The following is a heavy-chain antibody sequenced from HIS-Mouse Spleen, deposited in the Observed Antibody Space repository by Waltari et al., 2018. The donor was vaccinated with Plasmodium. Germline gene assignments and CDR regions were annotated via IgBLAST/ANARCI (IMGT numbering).Heavy chain of an antibody. D-gene: IGHD6-13*01. Sequence: EVQLVESGGGLVKPGGSLRLSCAASGFTFSRYSLNWVRQAPGKGLEWVSSISSSNSYIYYADSVKGRFTISRDNAKNSLYLQMNSLRAEDTAVYYCARDRSAAALLGYWGQGTLVTVSS. CDR1: GFTFSRYS. CDR2: ISSSNSYI. V-gene: IGHV3-21*01. CDR3: ARDRSAAALLGY. J-gene: IGHJ4*02.